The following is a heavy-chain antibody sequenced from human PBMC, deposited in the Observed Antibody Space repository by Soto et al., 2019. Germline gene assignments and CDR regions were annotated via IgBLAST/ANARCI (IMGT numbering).Heavy chain of an antibody. V-gene: IGHV4-39*01. CDR1: GGSISSSSYY. J-gene: IGHJ4*02. CDR3: ATPWFGDGDY. Sequence: QLQLQESGPGLVKPSETLSLTCTVSGGSISSSSYYWGWIRQPPGKGLEWIGSIYYSGSTHYNPSPKSRVTISVATSKNQFSLKLSSVTAADTAVYYCATPWFGDGDYWGQGTLVTVSS. CDR2: IYYSGST. D-gene: IGHD3-10*01.